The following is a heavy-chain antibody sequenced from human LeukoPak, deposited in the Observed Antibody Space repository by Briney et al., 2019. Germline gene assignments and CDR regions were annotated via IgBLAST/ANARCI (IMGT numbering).Heavy chain of an antibody. J-gene: IGHJ4*02. V-gene: IGHV3-53*01. D-gene: IGHD6-19*01. CDR3: ARGVEALAANTLAY. Sequence: GGSLRLSCAASGFTVNTNDMTWVRQAPGKGLEWVSVLYSDGNTKYADSVQGRFTISRDNSKNTLYLEMNSLSPDDTAVYYCARGVEALAANTLAYWGQGTLVTVSS. CDR1: GFTVNTND. CDR2: LYSDGNT.